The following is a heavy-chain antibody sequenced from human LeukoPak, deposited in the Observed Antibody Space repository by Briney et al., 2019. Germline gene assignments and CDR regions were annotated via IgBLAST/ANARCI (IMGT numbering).Heavy chain of an antibody. J-gene: IGHJ4*02. Sequence: ASVKVSCKASGYTFTSYCISWVRQAPGQGLEWMGWISAYNGNTNYAQKLQGRVTMTTDTSTSTAYMELRSLRSDDTAVYYCARDRVTTVTTHFDYWGQGTLVTVSS. CDR1: GYTFTSYC. CDR2: ISAYNGNT. CDR3: ARDRVTTVTTHFDY. D-gene: IGHD4-17*01. V-gene: IGHV1-18*01.